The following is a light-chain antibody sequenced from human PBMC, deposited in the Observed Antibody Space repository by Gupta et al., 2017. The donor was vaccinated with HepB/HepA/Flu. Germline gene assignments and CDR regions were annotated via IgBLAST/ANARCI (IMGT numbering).Light chain of an antibody. J-gene: IGKJ1*01. CDR2: WAS. Sequence: DIVMTQSPDSLAVSLGERATINCKSSQSVLYSSNNKNYLTWYQHKPGQPPKLLLYWASTRQSGVPDRFSGSGSGTDFTLTISSLQAEDVAVYYCQQDYTSPRTFGQGTKVEIK. V-gene: IGKV4-1*01. CDR1: QSVLYSSNNKNY. CDR3: QQDYTSPRT.